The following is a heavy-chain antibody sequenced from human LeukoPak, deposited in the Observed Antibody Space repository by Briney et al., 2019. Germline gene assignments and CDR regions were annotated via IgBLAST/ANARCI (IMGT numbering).Heavy chain of an antibody. V-gene: IGHV3-30*02. D-gene: IGHD1-26*01. J-gene: IGHJ4*02. CDR1: GFTFSSYG. CDR2: IRYDGSNK. Sequence: GGSLRLSCAASGFTFSSYGMHWVRQAPGKGLEWVAFIRYDGSNKYYADSVKGRFTISRDNSKNTLYLQMNSLRAEDTAVYYCAKDPGVFGGSYLGYFDYWGQGTLVTVSS. CDR3: AKDPGVFGGSYLGYFDY.